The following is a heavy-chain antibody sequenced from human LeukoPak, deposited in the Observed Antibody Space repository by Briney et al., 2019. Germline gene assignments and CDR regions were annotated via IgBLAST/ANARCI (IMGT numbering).Heavy chain of an antibody. CDR2: ISSRSSYI. Sequence: GGSLRLSCAASGSTFSSYSMNWVRQAPGKGPEWVSSISSRSSYIYYADSVKGRFTISRDNAQNSLYLQMNSLRAEDTAVYYCARVGTRMVTIVAPYYMDVWGKGTTVTVSS. D-gene: IGHD5-24*01. CDR3: ARVGTRMVTIVAPYYMDV. V-gene: IGHV3-21*01. J-gene: IGHJ6*03. CDR1: GSTFSSYS.